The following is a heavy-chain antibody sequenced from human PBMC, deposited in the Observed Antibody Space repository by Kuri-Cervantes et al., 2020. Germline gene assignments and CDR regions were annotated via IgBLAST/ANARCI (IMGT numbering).Heavy chain of an antibody. V-gene: IGHV4-34*01. Sequence: SETLSLTCAVYGGSFSDYYWSWIRQPPGKGLEWIGEINHSGSTNYNPSLKSRVSISVDTSKNQSSLKLSSVTAADTAVYYCAKGDSGYDLPPDYWGQGTRVTVSS. CDR3: AKGDSGYDLPPDY. CDR2: INHSGST. D-gene: IGHD5-12*01. J-gene: IGHJ4*02. CDR1: GGSFSDYY.